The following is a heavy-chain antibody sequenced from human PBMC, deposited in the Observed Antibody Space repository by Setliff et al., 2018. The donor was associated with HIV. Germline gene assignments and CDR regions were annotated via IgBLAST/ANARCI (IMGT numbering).Heavy chain of an antibody. J-gene: IGHJ4*02. CDR2: IKSKSDGGTT. V-gene: IGHV3-15*01. CDR1: GFTFSHAG. CDR3: SMDVRGGVSDCFDS. D-gene: IGHD2-8*02. Sequence: NPGGSLRLSCAASGFTFSHAGRTWVRQAPGKGLEWVGLIKSKSDGGTTDYAASVKGRFTIFRDDTKTTVYLQINSLKTEDTAVYYCSMDVRGGVSDCFDSWGQGTLVTVSS.